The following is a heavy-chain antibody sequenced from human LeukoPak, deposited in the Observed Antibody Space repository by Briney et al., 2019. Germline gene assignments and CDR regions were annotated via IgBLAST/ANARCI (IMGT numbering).Heavy chain of an antibody. CDR3: ARVGVVVPAAWFDP. CDR2: ISANNGNT. J-gene: IGHJ5*02. Sequence: ASVKVSCKASGYNFCIFGISWVRQAPGQGLEWMGWISANNGNTNYAQNLQGRVTMTIDTSTSTAYIELRSLRSDDTAVYYCARVGVVVPAAWFDPWGQGTLVTVSS. CDR1: GYNFCIFG. V-gene: IGHV1-18*01. D-gene: IGHD2-2*01.